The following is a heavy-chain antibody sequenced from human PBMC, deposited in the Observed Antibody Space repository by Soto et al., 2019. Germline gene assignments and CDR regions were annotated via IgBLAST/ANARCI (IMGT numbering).Heavy chain of an antibody. V-gene: IGHV1-18*01. D-gene: IGHD1-1*01. J-gene: IGHJ5*02. CDR3: ARGAGTTSRWFDP. CDR2: ISAYNGNT. CDR1: GDSFTSYG. Sequence: VSCKASGDSFTSYGISWARQYPGQGLEWMGWISAYNGNTNYAQKLQGRVTMTTDTSTSTAYMELRSLRSDDTAVYYCARGAGTTSRWFDPWGQGTLVTVSS.